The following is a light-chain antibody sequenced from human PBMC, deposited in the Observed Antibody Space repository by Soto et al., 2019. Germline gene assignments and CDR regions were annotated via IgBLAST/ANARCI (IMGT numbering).Light chain of an antibody. CDR1: QGIRID. CDR2: GAS. J-gene: IGKJ1*01. CDR3: LQHNSFPHT. V-gene: IGKV1-17*02. Sequence: DIQMTQSPLSLSASVGDRVTITCRASQGIRIDLVWLQQRPGKAPKRLIYGASSLQSGVPSRFRGSGSGTEFTLTISNLQPEDFATYYCLQHNSFPHTFGQGTKVDIK.